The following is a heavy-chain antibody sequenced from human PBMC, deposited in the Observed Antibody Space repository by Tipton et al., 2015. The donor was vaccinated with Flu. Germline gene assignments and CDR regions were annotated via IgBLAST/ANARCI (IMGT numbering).Heavy chain of an antibody. CDR1: GFTFSNYV. CDR2: ISNNGFST. Sequence: GSLRLSCAASGFTFSNYVMTWVRQAPGKGLEWVSGISNNGFSTYYADSVKGRFTISRDNSQNTVFLQMSSLRVEDTAVYYCAKGGCSTANCYALNSWGQGTLVTVSS. V-gene: IGHV3-23*01. CDR3: AKGGCSTANCYALNS. J-gene: IGHJ4*02. D-gene: IGHD2-2*01.